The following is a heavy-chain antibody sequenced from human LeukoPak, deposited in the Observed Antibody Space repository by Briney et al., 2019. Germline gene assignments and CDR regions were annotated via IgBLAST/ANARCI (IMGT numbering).Heavy chain of an antibody. J-gene: IGHJ4*02. CDR1: GFTFSSHE. CDR2: ISYDGSTK. D-gene: IGHD3-10*01. Sequence: GGTLRLPCAASGFTFSSHEMHWVRQAPGKGLEWVAVISYDGSTKFYADSVKGRFTISRDNSKLYLQMNSLRAEDTAVYFCARDHGSGSYFFDYWGQGTQVTVSA. V-gene: IGHV3-30-3*01. CDR3: ARDHGSGSYFFDY.